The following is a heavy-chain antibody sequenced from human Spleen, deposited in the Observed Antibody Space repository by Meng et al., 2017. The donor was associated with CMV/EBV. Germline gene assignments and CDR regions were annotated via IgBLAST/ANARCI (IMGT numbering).Heavy chain of an antibody. CDR3: ARAYCSSSSLEPGPCYYYYGMDV. V-gene: IGHV1-46*01. Sequence: ASVKVSCKASGYTFTSYYMHWVRQAPGRGLEWMGVINPSGGSTSYAQKFQGRVTMTRDTSTSTVYMELSSLRSEDTAVYYCARAYCSSSSLEPGPCYYYYGMDVWGQGTSVTVSS. CDR2: INPSGGST. J-gene: IGHJ6*02. CDR1: GYTFTSYY. D-gene: IGHD2-2*01.